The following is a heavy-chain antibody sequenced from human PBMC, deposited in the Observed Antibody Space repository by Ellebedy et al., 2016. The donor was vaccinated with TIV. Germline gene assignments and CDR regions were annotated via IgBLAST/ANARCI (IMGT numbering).Heavy chain of an antibody. V-gene: IGHV3-21*01. CDR3: AKDLGRWLQYFDS. CDR2: ISSSSDYI. J-gene: IGHJ4*02. Sequence: GGSLRLSCAASGFTFRTYNMNWVRQAPGKGLEWVSSISSSSDYIYHADSVEGRFTISRDNAKNSLYLQMNSLRAEDTAVYYCAKDLGRWLQYFDSWGQGTLVIVSS. CDR1: GFTFRTYN. D-gene: IGHD5-24*01.